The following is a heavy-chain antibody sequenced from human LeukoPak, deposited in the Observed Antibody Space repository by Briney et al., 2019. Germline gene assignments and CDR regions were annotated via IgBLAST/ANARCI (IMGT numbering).Heavy chain of an antibody. Sequence: GASVKVSCKASGYTFTSYAMHWVRQAPGQRLEWMGWINAGNGNTKYSQKFQGRVTITRDTSASTAYMELSSLRSEDTAVYYCARGGLWFGEPADAFDIWGQGTMVTVSS. CDR1: GYTFTSYA. CDR2: INAGNGNT. V-gene: IGHV1-3*01. D-gene: IGHD3-10*01. CDR3: ARGGLWFGEPADAFDI. J-gene: IGHJ3*02.